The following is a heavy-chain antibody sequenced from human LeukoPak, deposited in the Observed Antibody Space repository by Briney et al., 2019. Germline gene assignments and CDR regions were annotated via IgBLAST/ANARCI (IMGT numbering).Heavy chain of an antibody. CDR1: GGSISSYY. V-gene: IGHV4-59*12. CDR3: ARVRDYYGSGSYWGYNWFDP. D-gene: IGHD3-10*01. Sequence: SETLSLTCTVSGGSISSYYWSWIRQPPGKGLEWIGYIYYSGSTNYNPSLKSRVTISVDTSKNQFSLKLSSVTAADTAVYYCARVRDYYGSGSYWGYNWFDPWGQGTLVTVSS. CDR2: IYYSGST. J-gene: IGHJ5*02.